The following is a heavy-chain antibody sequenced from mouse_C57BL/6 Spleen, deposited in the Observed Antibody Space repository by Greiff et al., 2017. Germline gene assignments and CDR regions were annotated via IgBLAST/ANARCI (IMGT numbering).Heavy chain of an antibody. J-gene: IGHJ4*01. V-gene: IGHV1-55*01. Sequence: VQLQQPGAELVKPGASVKLSCTASGYTFTSYWLTWVKPRPGQGLAWIGDIHPGSGSTTSHETFTSKATLTVDTSSSTAYMQLRSVTSEDSAGDYCSQGDALDYWGQGTSVTVAA. CDR1: GYTFTSYW. CDR3: SQGDALDY. CDR2: IHPGSGST.